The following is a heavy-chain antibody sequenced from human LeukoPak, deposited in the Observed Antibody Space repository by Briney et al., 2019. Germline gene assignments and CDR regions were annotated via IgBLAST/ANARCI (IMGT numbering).Heavy chain of an antibody. CDR2: ISGSGDST. Sequence: GGSLRLSCAASGFTFSSYAMSWVRQAPGKGLEWVSAISGSGDSTYYADSVKGRFTISRDNSKNTLYLQMNSLRAEDTAVYYCAKKHYFGSGSYEYWGQGTLVTVSS. D-gene: IGHD3-10*01. CDR1: GFTFSSYA. V-gene: IGHV3-23*01. CDR3: AKKHYFGSGSYEY. J-gene: IGHJ4*02.